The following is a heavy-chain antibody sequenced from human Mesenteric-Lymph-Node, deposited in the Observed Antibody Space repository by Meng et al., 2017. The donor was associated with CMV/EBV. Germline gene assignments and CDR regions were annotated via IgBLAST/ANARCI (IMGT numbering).Heavy chain of an antibody. Sequence: GESLKISCAASGFTFSSYWMSWVRQAPGKGLEWVANIKQDGSEKYYVDSVKGRFTISRDNAKNSLYLQMNSLRAEDTAVYYCASQAPPGILDYWGQGTLVTVSS. J-gene: IGHJ4*02. D-gene: IGHD1-1*01. CDR1: GFTFSSYW. CDR2: IKQDGSEK. CDR3: ASQAPPGILDY. V-gene: IGHV3-7*03.